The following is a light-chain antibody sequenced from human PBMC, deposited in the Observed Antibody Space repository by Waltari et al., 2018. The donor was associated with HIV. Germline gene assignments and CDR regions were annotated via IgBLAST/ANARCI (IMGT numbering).Light chain of an antibody. J-gene: IGLJ1*01. CDR2: KDT. CDR3: HSSDSSGTYV. Sequence: SYVLTQPPPVSVAPGQTASILSSGHASQKQYVYWYQQKPGRPPVFVIYKDTGRSSGIHERFSGTSSGTTVTLTISGVQAEDEADYYCHSSDSSGTYVFGTGTKVSVL. CDR1: ASQKQY. V-gene: IGLV3-25*03.